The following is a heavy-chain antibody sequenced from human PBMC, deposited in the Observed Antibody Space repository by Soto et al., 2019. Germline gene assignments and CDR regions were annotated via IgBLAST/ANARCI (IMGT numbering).Heavy chain of an antibody. CDR1: GFTFSSFW. CDR2: MNQDGSEI. J-gene: IGHJ4*02. V-gene: IGHV3-7*01. Sequence: GSLRLSCVGSGFTFSSFWICWIRQTPGKGLEWVTNMNQDGSEIAYADSVKGRFTVSRGNAKNAVYLQMNSLTVEDTAVYFCARDVSYQRFDYCGPGALVTVSS. D-gene: IGHD3-16*02. CDR3: ARDVSYQRFDY.